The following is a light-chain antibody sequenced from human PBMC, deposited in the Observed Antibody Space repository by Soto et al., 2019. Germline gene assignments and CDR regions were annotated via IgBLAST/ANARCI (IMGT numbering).Light chain of an antibody. V-gene: IGLV2-8*01. J-gene: IGLJ1*01. CDR3: ASYTRSTVYI. CDR2: DVN. CDR1: SSDVAAYNY. Sequence: QSALAQPPSESGSTGKSVTISCTGTSSDVAAYNYVSWYQHHPGKAPKLIIYDVNKRPSGVPGRFSGSKSVNTASLTVSGLQAEDEANYFCASYTRSTVYIFGTATKLTV.